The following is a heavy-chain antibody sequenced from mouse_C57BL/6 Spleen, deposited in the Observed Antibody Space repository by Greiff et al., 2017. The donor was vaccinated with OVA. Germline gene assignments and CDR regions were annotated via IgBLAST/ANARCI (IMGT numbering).Heavy chain of an antibody. CDR3: AKTITTVGDDAMDY. J-gene: IGHJ4*01. Sequence: QVQLQQSGPGLVQPSQSLSITCTVSGFSLTSYGVHWVRQSPGKGLEWLGVIWRGGSTDYNAAFMSRLSITKDNSKSQVFFKMNMLQADDTAIYYCAKTITTVGDDAMDYWGQGTSVTVSS. CDR2: IWRGGST. CDR1: GFSLTSYG. V-gene: IGHV2-5*01. D-gene: IGHD1-1*01.